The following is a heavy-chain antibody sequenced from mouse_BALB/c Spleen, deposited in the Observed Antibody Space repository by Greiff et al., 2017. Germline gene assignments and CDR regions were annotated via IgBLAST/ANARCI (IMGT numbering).Heavy chain of an antibody. CDR2: ISSGGSYA. Sequence: DVQLVESGGDLVKPGGSLKLSCAASGFTFSSYGMSWVRQTPDKRLEWVATISSGGSYAYYPDSVKGRFTISRDNAKNTLYLQMSSLKSEDTAMYYCARLGLRYGSREGYYAMDYWGQGTSVTVSS. CDR3: ARLGLRYGSREGYYAMDY. J-gene: IGHJ4*01. V-gene: IGHV5-6*01. D-gene: IGHD1-1*01. CDR1: GFTFSSYG.